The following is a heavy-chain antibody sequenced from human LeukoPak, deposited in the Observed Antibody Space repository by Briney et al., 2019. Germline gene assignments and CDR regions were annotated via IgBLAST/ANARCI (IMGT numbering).Heavy chain of an antibody. CDR1: GGSISSYY. CDR3: ARVWRGYSGYDSPLDY. CDR2: IYYSGST. J-gene: IGHJ4*02. D-gene: IGHD5-12*01. V-gene: IGHV4-59*01. Sequence: SETLSLTCTVSGGSISSYYWSWIRQPPGKGLEWIGYIYYSGSTNYNPSLKSRVTISVDTSKNQFSLKLSSVTAAGTAVYYCARVWRGYSGYDSPLDYWGQGTLVTVSS.